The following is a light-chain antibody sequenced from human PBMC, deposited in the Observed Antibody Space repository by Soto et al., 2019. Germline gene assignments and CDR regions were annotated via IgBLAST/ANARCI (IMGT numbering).Light chain of an antibody. J-gene: IGKJ1*01. CDR3: HRYGSSPRT. CDR1: RTVGSY. Sequence: EIVLTQSPATLSLSPGERATLSCRASRTVGSYLAWYQQKPGQAPRLLIYGASSRATGIPDRFSGSGSGTDFTLTISRLEPEDFAVYYCHRYGSSPRTFGQGTKVDIK. V-gene: IGKV3-20*01. CDR2: GAS.